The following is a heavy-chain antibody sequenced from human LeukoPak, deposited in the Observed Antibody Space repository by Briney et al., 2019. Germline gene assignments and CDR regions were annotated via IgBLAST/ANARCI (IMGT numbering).Heavy chain of an antibody. CDR3: ARSYPWGAFDY. V-gene: IGHV1-69*04. CDR2: IIPILGIA. D-gene: IGHD1-26*01. J-gene: IGHJ4*02. Sequence: SVKVSCKASGGTFSSYAISWVRQAPGQGLEWMGRIIPILGIANYAQKFQGRVTITADKSTSTAYMELSSLRSEDTAVYYCARSYPWGAFDYWGQGTLVTVSS. CDR1: GGTFSSYA.